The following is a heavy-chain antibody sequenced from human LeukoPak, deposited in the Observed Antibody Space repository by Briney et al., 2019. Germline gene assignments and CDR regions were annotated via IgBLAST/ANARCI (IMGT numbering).Heavy chain of an antibody. CDR2: ISSSSSYI. J-gene: IGHJ5*02. V-gene: IGHV3-21*01. CDR3: AAGSGSYRDWFDP. Sequence: GGSLRLSCAASGFTFSSYSMNWVRQSPGKGLEWVSSISSSSSYIYYADSVKGRFTISRDNAKNSLYLQMSSLRAEDTAVYYCAAGSGSYRDWFDPWGQGTLVTVSS. CDR1: GFTFSSYS. D-gene: IGHD3-10*01.